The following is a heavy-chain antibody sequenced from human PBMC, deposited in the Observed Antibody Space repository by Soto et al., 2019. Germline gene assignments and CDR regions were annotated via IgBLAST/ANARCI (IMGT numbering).Heavy chain of an antibody. CDR2: INDNGTTT. J-gene: IGHJ4*02. CDR3: TRDRAEG. D-gene: IGHD3-10*01. CDR1: KFTFSDYW. Sequence: GGSLRLSCAASKFTFSDYWMHWVRQAPGEGLVWVSGINDNGTTTNYADSVKGRFTISRDNAKNTLYLQMNSLRAEDTGLYYCTRDRAEGWGQGTLVTVSS. V-gene: IGHV3-74*01.